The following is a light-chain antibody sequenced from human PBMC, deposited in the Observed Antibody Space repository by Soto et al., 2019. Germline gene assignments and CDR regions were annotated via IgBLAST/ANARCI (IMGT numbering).Light chain of an antibody. CDR1: QGIRSA. V-gene: IGKV1D-13*01. CDR3: QQYNNWPRT. CDR2: AAS. Sequence: AIQLTQSPSSLSASVGDRVTITCRASQGIRSALGWYQQKPGKVPKLLIYAASTLQSGVPSRFSGSGSGTEFTLTISSLQSEDFAVYYCQQYNNWPRTFGQGTKVDIK. J-gene: IGKJ1*01.